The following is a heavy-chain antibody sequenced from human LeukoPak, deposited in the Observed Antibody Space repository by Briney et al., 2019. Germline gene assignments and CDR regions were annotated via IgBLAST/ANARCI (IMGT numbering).Heavy chain of an antibody. Sequence: GGSLRLSCAASGFTFSSYWMHWVRQAPGKGLVWVSRINGDGSSTTYADAVKGRFTISRDNAKNTLYLQLSSLRAEDTAVYYCARRGLVPAFDIWGQGTMVTVAS. CDR1: GFTFSSYW. V-gene: IGHV3-74*01. J-gene: IGHJ3*02. CDR2: INGDGSST. D-gene: IGHD2-2*01. CDR3: ARRGLVPAFDI.